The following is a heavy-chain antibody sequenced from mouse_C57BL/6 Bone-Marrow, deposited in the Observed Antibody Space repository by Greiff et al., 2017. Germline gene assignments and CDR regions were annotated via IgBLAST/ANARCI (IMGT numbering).Heavy chain of an antibody. CDR2: INPSSGYT. V-gene: IGHV1-4*01. Sequence: QVQLQQSGAELARPGASVKMSCKASGYTFTSYTMHWVKQRPGQGLEWIGYINPSSGYTKYNQKFKDKATLTADKSSSTAYMQLSSLTSEDSAVYYCARREGFTTGVGPFAYWGQGTLVTVAA. J-gene: IGHJ3*01. CDR1: GYTFTSYT. D-gene: IGHD1-1*01. CDR3: ARREGFTTGVGPFAY.